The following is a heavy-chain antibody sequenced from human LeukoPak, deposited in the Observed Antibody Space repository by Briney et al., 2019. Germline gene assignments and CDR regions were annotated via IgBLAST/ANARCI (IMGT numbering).Heavy chain of an antibody. Sequence: PGGSLRLSCAASGFTFSNYWMYWVRQAPGKGLEWVSAISGSGGSTYYADSVKGRFTISRDNSKNTLYLQMNSLRAEDTAVYYCAKDSGLDDSSGYTVYYYGMDVWGQGTTVTVSS. CDR3: AKDSGLDDSSGYTVYYYGMDV. CDR1: GFTFSNYW. D-gene: IGHD3-22*01. J-gene: IGHJ6*02. V-gene: IGHV3-23*01. CDR2: ISGSGGST.